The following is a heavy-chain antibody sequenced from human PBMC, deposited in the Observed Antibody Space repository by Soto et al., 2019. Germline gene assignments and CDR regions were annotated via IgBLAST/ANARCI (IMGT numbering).Heavy chain of an antibody. CDR1: GYTFTTYD. CDR3: ARDTYHVLMLNAPNLYGMDV. V-gene: IGHV1-18*01. Sequence: GASVKVSCKASGYTFTTYDISWVRQAPGQGLEWVGRISTYNGNTNYPQSLQGRLTMTTDTSTTTAYMELRSLRSDDTAVYYCARDTYHVLMLNAPNLYGMDVWG. D-gene: IGHD2-8*01. CDR2: ISTYNGNT. J-gene: IGHJ6*02.